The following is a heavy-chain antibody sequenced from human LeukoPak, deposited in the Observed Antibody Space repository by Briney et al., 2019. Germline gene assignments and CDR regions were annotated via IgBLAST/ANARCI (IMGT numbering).Heavy chain of an antibody. CDR1: GFTFSDYY. D-gene: IGHD3-10*01. Sequence: GGSLRLSCAASGFTFSDYYMSWIRQAPGKGLEWVSYISSSGSTIYYADSVKGRFTISRDNAKNSLYLQMNSLRAEDTAVYYCARGNLYYGSGSYYIPYAFDIWGQGTMVTVSS. J-gene: IGHJ3*02. CDR3: ARGNLYYGSGSYYIPYAFDI. CDR2: ISSSGSTI. V-gene: IGHV3-11*01.